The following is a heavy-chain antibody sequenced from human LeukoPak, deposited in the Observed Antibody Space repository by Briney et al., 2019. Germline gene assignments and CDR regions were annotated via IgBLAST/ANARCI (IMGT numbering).Heavy chain of an antibody. D-gene: IGHD5-18*01. V-gene: IGHV4-59*08. CDR3: ARHMGLGYSYGYPYFDY. CDR2: IYYSGST. CDR1: GGSISSYY. Sequence: SETLSLTCTVSGGSISSYYWSWIRRPPGKGLEWNGYIYYSGSTNYNPSLKSRVTISVDTSKNQFSLKLSSVTAADTAVYYCARHMGLGYSYGYPYFDYWGQGTLVTVSS. J-gene: IGHJ4*02.